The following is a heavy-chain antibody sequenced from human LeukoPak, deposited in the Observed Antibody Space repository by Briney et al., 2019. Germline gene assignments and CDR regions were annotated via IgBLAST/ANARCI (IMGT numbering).Heavy chain of an antibody. CDR1: SGSISSGGYY. D-gene: IGHD4-17*01. Sequence: KSSQTLSLTCTVSSGSISSGGYYWSWIRQHPGKGLEWIGYIYYSGSTYYNPSLKSRVTISVDTSKNQFSLKLSSVTAADTAVYYCARDPVVYGDYGGWFDPWGQGTLVTVSS. J-gene: IGHJ5*02. V-gene: IGHV4-31*03. CDR3: ARDPVVYGDYGGWFDP. CDR2: IYYSGST.